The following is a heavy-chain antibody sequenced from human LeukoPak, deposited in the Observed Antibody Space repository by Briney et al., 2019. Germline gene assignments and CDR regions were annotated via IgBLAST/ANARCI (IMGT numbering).Heavy chain of an antibody. CDR3: GSAATKYYYYGMDV. Sequence: GSLRLSCAAPGFPFSDYYMSWIRQAPGKGLEWVSYISSSGSTIYYADSVKGRFTIPRDNAKNSLYLQMNSLRAEDTAVYYCGSAATKYYYYGMDVWGQGRTVTVSS. CDR2: ISSSGSTI. CDR1: GFPFSDYY. D-gene: IGHD6-25*01. J-gene: IGHJ6*02. V-gene: IGHV3-11*01.